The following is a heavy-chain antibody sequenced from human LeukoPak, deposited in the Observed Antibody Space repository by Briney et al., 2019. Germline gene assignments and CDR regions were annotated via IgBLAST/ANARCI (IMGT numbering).Heavy chain of an antibody. CDR1: GYTFTSYY. CDR3: ARESIAVAAPFDY. J-gene: IGHJ4*02. V-gene: IGHV1-46*01. CDR2: INPNGGST. Sequence: ASVKVSCKASGYTFTSYYMHWVRQPPGQGLEWMGIINPNGGSTSYAQKFQGRVTMTRDMSTSTVYMELSSLRSEDTAVYYCARESIAVAAPFDYWGQGTLVTVSS. D-gene: IGHD6-19*01.